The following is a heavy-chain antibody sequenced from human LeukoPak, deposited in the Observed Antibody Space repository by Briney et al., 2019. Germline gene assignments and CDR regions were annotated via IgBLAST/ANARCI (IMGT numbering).Heavy chain of an antibody. Sequence: SETLSLTCTVSGGSISSYYWSWIRQPAGKGVEWIGRIYTSGSTNYNPSLKSRVTMSVDTSKNQFSLKLSSVTAADTAVYYCARDGWFGESTGFDPWGQGTLVTVSS. CDR1: GGSISSYY. J-gene: IGHJ5*02. CDR2: IYTSGST. CDR3: ARDGWFGESTGFDP. D-gene: IGHD3-10*01. V-gene: IGHV4-4*07.